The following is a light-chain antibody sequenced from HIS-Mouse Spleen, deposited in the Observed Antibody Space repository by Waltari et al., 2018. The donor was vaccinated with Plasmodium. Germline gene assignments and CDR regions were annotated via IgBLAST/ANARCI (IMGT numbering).Light chain of an antibody. CDR2: AAS. Sequence: DIPMTQSPSSLSASVGDRVTLTCRKSPGIRNYLAWYQQKPGKVPKHLIYAASTLQSGVPSRFSGRGSGTDFTLTISSLQPEDVATYYCQKYNSAPWTFGQGTKVEIK. J-gene: IGKJ1*01. CDR3: QKYNSAPWT. CDR1: PGIRNY. V-gene: IGKV1-27*01.